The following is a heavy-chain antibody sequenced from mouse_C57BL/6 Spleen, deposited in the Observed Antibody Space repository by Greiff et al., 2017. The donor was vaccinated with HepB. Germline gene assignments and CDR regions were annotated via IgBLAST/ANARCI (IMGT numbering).Heavy chain of an antibody. V-gene: IGHV1-7*01. CDR3: AGYDGAWFAY. D-gene: IGHD2-2*01. CDR1: GYTFTSYW. Sequence: VQLQQSGAELAKPGASVKLSCKASGYTFTSYWMHWVKQRPGQGLEWIGYINPSSGYTKYNQKFKDKATLTADISSSTAYMQLSSLTYEDSAVYYCAGYDGAWFAYWGQGTLVTVSA. J-gene: IGHJ3*01. CDR2: INPSSGYT.